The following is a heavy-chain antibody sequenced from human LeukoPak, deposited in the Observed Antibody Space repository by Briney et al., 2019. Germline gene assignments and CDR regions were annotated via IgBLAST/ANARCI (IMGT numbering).Heavy chain of an antibody. V-gene: IGHV4-30-2*03. D-gene: IGHD2-8*01. J-gene: IGHJ6*02. Sequence: SETLSLTCAVSGVSISSGGYSWSWIRQPPGKGLEWIGYIYHSGSTYYNPSLKSRVTISVDTSKNQFSLKLSSVTAADTAVYYCATGPGGYCTNGVCYTEYYYYGMDVWGQGTTVTVSS. CDR2: IYHSGST. CDR1: GVSISSGGYS. CDR3: ATGPGGYCTNGVCYTEYYYYGMDV.